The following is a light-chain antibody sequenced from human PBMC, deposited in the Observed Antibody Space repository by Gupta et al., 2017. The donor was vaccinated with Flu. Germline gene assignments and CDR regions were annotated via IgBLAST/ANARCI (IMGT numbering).Light chain of an antibody. CDR2: KDT. J-gene: IGLJ3*02. CDR1: GLPRQY. V-gene: IGLV3-25*02. Sequence: SYELTQLRSVSVSPGQTARITCSGDGLPRQYAYWYQQKPGQAPMLVIYKDTERPSGIPERFSGSSSGATVTLTINGVQAEDEADYYCLSSDSSGAWVFGGGTKLTVL. CDR3: LSSDSSGAWV.